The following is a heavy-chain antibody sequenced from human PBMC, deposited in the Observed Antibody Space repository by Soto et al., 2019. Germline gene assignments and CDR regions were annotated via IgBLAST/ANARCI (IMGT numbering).Heavy chain of an antibody. V-gene: IGHV1-46*01. J-gene: IGHJ6*02. D-gene: IGHD3-10*01. CDR2: INPSGGST. Sequence: QVQLVQSGAEVKKPGASVKVSCKASGYTFTSYYMHWVRQAPGQGLEWMGIINPSGGSTSYAQKFQGRVTMTRDTSTSTVYMELSSLRSEDTAVYYCARGGITVLYYYGMDVWGQGTMVTVSS. CDR1: GYTFTSYY. CDR3: ARGGITVLYYYGMDV.